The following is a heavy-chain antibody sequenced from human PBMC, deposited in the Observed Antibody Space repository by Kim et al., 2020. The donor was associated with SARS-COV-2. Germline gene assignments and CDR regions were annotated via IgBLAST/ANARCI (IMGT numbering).Heavy chain of an antibody. J-gene: IGHJ6*02. D-gene: IGHD6-13*01. CDR3: AKGRAAAGTKNYYYYGMDV. V-gene: IGHV3-9*01. Sequence: GRFTISRDNAKNSLYLQMNSLRAEDTALYYCAKGRAAAGTKNYYYYGMDVWGQGTTVTVSS.